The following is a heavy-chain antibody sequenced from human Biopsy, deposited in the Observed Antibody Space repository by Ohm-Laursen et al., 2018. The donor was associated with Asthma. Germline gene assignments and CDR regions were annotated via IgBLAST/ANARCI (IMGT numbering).Heavy chain of an antibody. CDR3: ARKAGSCISRTCYSLDF. D-gene: IGHD2-2*01. J-gene: IGHJ4*02. V-gene: IGHV1-69*13. CDR1: GGTFNTYV. CDR2: INPVFGAT. Sequence: ASVKVSCKPLGGTFNTYVIGWVRQAPGQGLEWMGGINPVFGATTYPQKFQDRVTITADDSTSTVYMELSSLRSEDTAVYYCARKAGSCISRTCYSLDFWGQGTLVTVSS.